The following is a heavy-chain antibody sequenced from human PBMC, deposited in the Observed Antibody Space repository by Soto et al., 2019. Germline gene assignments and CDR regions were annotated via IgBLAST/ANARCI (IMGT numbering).Heavy chain of an antibody. Sequence: EVQLLESGGGLVQPGGSPRLSCAASGFTFSSYAMSWVRQAPGKGLEWVSAISGSGGSTYYADSVKGRFTISRDNSKNTLYLQMNSLRAEDTAVYYCAKDGVVVVAATSDAFDIWGQGTMVTVSS. CDR3: AKDGVVVVAATSDAFDI. CDR2: ISGSGGST. J-gene: IGHJ3*02. CDR1: GFTFSSYA. D-gene: IGHD2-15*01. V-gene: IGHV3-23*01.